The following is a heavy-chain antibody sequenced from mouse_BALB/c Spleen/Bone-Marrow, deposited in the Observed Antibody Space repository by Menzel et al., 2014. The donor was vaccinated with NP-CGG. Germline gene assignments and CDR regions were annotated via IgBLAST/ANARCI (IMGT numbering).Heavy chain of an antibody. CDR2: ISNGGGTT. Sequence: EVQLVESGGGLVQPGGSLKLSCAVSGFTFSSYTMSWVRQTPEKRLEWVAYISNGGGTTYYPDTVKGRFTISRDNAKNTQYMQISSLNTQDAAKYYFARRGFRRDWYFDDWGAGTTVTISS. V-gene: IGHV5-12-2*01. CDR3: ARRGFRRDWYFDD. CDR1: GFTFSSYT. J-gene: IGHJ1*01.